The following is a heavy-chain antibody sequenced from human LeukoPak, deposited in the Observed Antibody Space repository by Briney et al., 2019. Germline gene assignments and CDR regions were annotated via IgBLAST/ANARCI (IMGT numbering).Heavy chain of an antibody. CDR3: ARYLGLKSIDL. V-gene: IGHV4-4*07. J-gene: IGHJ4*02. CDR1: GGSISNYY. Sequence: SSETLSLTCSVSGGSISNYYSGWIRQPAGKGLEWIGRIYSSGSTNYNPSLKSRVTMSVDTSKNQFSLKLSSVTAAATAVYYCARYLGLKSIDLWGQGTLVSVSS. D-gene: IGHD1-26*01. CDR2: IYSSGST.